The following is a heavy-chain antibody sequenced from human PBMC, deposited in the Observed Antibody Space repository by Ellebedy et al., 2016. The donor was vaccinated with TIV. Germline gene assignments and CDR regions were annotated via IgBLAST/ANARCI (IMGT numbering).Heavy chain of an antibody. Sequence: PGGSLRPSCAASGFTSTSYTMNWVRQAPGQGLEWVSYISSSSSTIYYADSGKGRFTISRDNAKNSLYLQMNSLRDEDTAVYYRATSDGYGSGIQWECFDYWGQGTLVTVSS. D-gene: IGHD3-10*01. J-gene: IGHJ4*02. CDR1: GFTSTSYT. CDR2: ISSSSSTI. V-gene: IGHV3-48*02. CDR3: ATSDGYGSGIQWECFDY.